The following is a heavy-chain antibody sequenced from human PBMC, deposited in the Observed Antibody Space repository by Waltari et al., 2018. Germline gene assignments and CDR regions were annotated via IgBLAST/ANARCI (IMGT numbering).Heavy chain of an antibody. CDR3: AKEGMYYDFWSGYYTGDNWFDP. V-gene: IGHV3-23*04. CDR1: GFTFSSSA. Sequence: EVQLVESGGGLVQPGGSLRLSCAASGFTFSSSAMSWVRQAPGTGLEWVSAISGSGGSTSYADSVKGRFTISRDNSKNTLYLQMNSLRAEDTAVYYCAKEGMYYDFWSGYYTGDNWFDPWGQGTLVTVSS. D-gene: IGHD3-3*01. J-gene: IGHJ5*02. CDR2: ISGSGGST.